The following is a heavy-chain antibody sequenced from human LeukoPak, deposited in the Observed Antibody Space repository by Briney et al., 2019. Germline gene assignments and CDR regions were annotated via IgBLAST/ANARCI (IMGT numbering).Heavy chain of an antibody. J-gene: IGHJ4*02. Sequence: GGSLRLSCATSGFTFSTSWMHWVRQAPGKGLVWVSRINTDGNTRDYADSVKGRFTISRDNAKNTLYLQMNSLRADDTAVYYCARGSYSSFDYWGQGTLVTVSS. CDR1: GFTFSTSW. CDR3: ARGSYSSFDY. V-gene: IGHV3-74*01. CDR2: INTDGNTR. D-gene: IGHD1-26*01.